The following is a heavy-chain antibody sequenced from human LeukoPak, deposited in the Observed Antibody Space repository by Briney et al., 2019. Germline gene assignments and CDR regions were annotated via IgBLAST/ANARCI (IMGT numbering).Heavy chain of an antibody. CDR1: GFTFSSYA. J-gene: IGHJ4*02. CDR2: ICAIGGTT. D-gene: IGHD2-15*01. CDR3: AKNRGGSCYDGSDY. V-gene: IGHV3-23*01. Sequence: GGSLRLSCAASGFTFSSYAMSWVRQAPGKGLEWVSGICAIGGTTYYADFVKGRFTISRDNSKNTLYLQMNSLRLGDTAVYYCAKNRGGSCYDGSDYWGQGTLVTVSS.